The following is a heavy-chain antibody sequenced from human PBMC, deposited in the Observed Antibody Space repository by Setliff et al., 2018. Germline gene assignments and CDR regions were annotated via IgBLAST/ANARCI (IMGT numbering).Heavy chain of an antibody. CDR3: ARGRIQLWKYYFDY. D-gene: IGHD5-18*01. CDR2: IYYSGST. CDR1: GGSISSGSYY. V-gene: IGHV4-61*10. Sequence: ETLSLTCTVSGGSISSGSYYWSWIRQPAGKGLEWIGHIYYSGSTYYNPSLKSRVTISVDTSKNQFSLKLSSVTAAGTAVYYCARGRIQLWKYYFDYWGQGTLVTVSS. J-gene: IGHJ4*02.